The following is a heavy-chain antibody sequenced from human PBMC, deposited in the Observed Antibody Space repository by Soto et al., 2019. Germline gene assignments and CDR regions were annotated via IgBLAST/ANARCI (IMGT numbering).Heavy chain of an antibody. V-gene: IGHV4-34*01. CDR2: MSHSGGT. CDR1: GGSVNSGNYY. CDR3: ARVERGTVTTVVDAFDI. D-gene: IGHD1-1*01. Sequence: PSETLSLTCAVYGGSVNSGNYYWSWIRQPPGKGLEWIGEMSHSGGTHFNPSLKSRVTISVDTSKNQFSLKMSSVTAADTALYYCARVERGTVTTVVDAFDIWGPGTLVTVS. J-gene: IGHJ3*02.